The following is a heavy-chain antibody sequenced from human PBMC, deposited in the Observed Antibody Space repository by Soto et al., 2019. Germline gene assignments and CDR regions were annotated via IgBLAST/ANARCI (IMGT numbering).Heavy chain of an antibody. CDR3: AKQMYPSRSSHALNV. Sequence: QVQLVESGGGVVQPGRSLRLSCAASGFTFSSYGMHWVRQAPGKWLEWVAIISFDGSNKYHADSVKGRFTISRDNSKNTLYLQMNSLRAEDTAVYYCAKQMYPSRSSHALNVWGQGTMVTMSS. J-gene: IGHJ3*01. V-gene: IGHV3-30*18. CDR2: ISFDGSNK. D-gene: IGHD2-2*01. CDR1: GFTFSSYG.